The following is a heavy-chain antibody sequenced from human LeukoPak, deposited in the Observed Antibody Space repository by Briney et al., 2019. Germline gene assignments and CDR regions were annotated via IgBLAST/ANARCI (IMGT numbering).Heavy chain of an antibody. D-gene: IGHD2-2*01. CDR3: ARRVVPAARTYNWFDP. V-gene: IGHV1-18*01. CDR2: ISAYNGNT. CDR1: GYTFTSYG. Sequence: ASVKVSCKASGYTFTSYGISWVRQAPGQGLEWMGWISAYNGNTNYAQKLQGSVTMTTDTSTSTAYMELRSLRSDDTAVYYCARRVVPAARTYNWFDPWGQGTLVTVSS. J-gene: IGHJ5*02.